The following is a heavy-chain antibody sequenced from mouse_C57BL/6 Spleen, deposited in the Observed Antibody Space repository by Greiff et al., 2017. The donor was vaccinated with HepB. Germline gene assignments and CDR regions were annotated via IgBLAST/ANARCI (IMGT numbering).Heavy chain of an antibody. Sequence: QVQLQQSGPGLVQPSQSLSITCTVSGFSLTSYGVHWVRQSPGKGLEWLGVIWRGGSTDYNAAFMSRLSITKDNSKSQVFFKMNSLQADDTAIYYCAKSGGDYDYEDYAMDYWGQGTSVTVSS. CDR3: AKSGGDYDYEDYAMDY. D-gene: IGHD2-4*01. CDR1: GFSLTSYG. J-gene: IGHJ4*01. CDR2: IWRGGST. V-gene: IGHV2-5*01.